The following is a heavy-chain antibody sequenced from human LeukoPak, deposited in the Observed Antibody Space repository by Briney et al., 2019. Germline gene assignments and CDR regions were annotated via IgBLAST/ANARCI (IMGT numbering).Heavy chain of an antibody. V-gene: IGHV4-4*07. J-gene: IGHJ4*02. CDR2: IYTSGST. Sequence: SETLSLTCTVSGGSISSYYWSWIRQPAAKGLEWIGRIYTSGSTNYNPSLKSRVTMSVDTSKNQFSLKLSSVTAADTAVYYCATGYYYDSSGYYYEDYWGQGTLVTVSS. CDR3: ATGYYYDSSGYYYEDY. D-gene: IGHD3-22*01. CDR1: GGSISSYY.